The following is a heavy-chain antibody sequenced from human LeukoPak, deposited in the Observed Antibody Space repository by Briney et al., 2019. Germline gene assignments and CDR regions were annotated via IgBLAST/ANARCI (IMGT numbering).Heavy chain of an antibody. CDR2: ISGSGGST. CDR3: AREILAPGKTHDY. V-gene: IGHV3-23*01. CDR1: GFTFSSYA. Sequence: PGGSLRLSCAASGFTFSSYAMSWVRQAPGKGLEWVSAISGSGGSTYYADSVKGRFTISRNNAKNTLFLQMSSLRAEDTAVYFCAREILAPGKTHDYWGQGTLVTVSS. J-gene: IGHJ4*02.